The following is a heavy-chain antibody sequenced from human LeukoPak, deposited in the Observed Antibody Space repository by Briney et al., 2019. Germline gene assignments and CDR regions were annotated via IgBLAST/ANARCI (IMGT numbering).Heavy chain of an antibody. CDR3: ARGLSSGYYYHAFDI. CDR1: GFTFDDYG. J-gene: IGHJ3*02. CDR2: INWNGGST. Sequence: GGSLRLSCAASGFTFDDYGMSWVRQAPGQGLEWVSGINWNGGSTGYADSVKGRFTISRDNAKNSLYLQMNSLRAEDTALYYCARGLSSGYYYHAFDIWGQGTMVTVSS. V-gene: IGHV3-20*04. D-gene: IGHD3-22*01.